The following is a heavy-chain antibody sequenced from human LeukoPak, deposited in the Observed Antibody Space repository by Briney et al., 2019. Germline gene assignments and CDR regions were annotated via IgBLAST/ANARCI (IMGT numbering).Heavy chain of an antibody. D-gene: IGHD2-15*01. J-gene: IGHJ6*02. V-gene: IGHV4-59*08. CDR3: ARHCSGDNCYFYGMDV. CDR2: IYYTGNT. Sequence: SETLSLTCTVSGGSISSYYWSWIRQPPGKGLEWIGYIYYTGNTNYNPSLKSRVTISIDTSKNQISLKLSSVTAADTAEYYCARHCSGDNCYFYGMDVWGQGTTVTVSS. CDR1: GGSISSYY.